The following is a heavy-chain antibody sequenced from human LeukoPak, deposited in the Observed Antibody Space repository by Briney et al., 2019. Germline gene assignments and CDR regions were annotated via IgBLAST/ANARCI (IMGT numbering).Heavy chain of an antibody. D-gene: IGHD2-8*01. V-gene: IGHV4-59*01. J-gene: IGHJ3*02. CDR3: ARARPLGYCTNGVCYRGAFDI. Sequence: PSETLSLTCTVSGGSISSYYWSWIRQPPGKGLEWIGYIYYSGSTNYNPSPKSRVTISVDTSKNQFSLKLSSVTAADTAVYYCARARPLGYCTNGVCYRGAFDIWGQGTMVTVSS. CDR2: IYYSGST. CDR1: GGSISSYY.